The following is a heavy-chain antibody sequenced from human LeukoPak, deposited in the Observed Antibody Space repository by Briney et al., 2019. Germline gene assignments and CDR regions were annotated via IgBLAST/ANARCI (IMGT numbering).Heavy chain of an antibody. CDR1: GYTFTNFG. D-gene: IGHD4/OR15-4a*01. J-gene: IGHJ5*02. CDR2: VSTYNGAA. CDR3: ARDVYGAHKADL. Sequence: GASVKVSCKASGYTFTNFGSSWVRQPPGQGPEWLGWVSTYNGAADYAPIGQGRVTMTTDASTSTAFLELRSLRSADTAVYYCARDVYGAHKADLWGQGTLVTVSS. V-gene: IGHV1-18*01.